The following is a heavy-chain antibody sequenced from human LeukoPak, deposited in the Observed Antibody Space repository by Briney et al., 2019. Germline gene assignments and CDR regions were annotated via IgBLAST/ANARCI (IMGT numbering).Heavy chain of an antibody. CDR3: AITIVVVTASRESYFDY. J-gene: IGHJ4*02. D-gene: IGHD2-21*02. CDR2: IYYSGST. V-gene: IGHV4-39*01. CDR1: GGSISSSSYY. Sequence: ASETLSLTCTVSGGSISSSSYYWGWIRQPPGTGLEWIGSIYYSGSTYYNPSLKSRVTISVDTSKNQFSLKLSSVTAADTAVYYCAITIVVVTASRESYFDYWGQGTLVTVSS.